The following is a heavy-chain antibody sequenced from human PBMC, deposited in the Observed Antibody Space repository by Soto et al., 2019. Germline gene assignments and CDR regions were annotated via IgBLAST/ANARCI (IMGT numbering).Heavy chain of an antibody. Sequence: QVQLVQSGAEVKKPGSSVKVSCKASGGTFSSYAISWVRQAPGQVLEWMGGIIPIFGTANYAQKFQGRVTITADESTSTAYMELSSLRSEDTAVYYCARSITGTVSYYYGMDVWGQGTTVTVSS. D-gene: IGHD1-20*01. CDR1: GGTFSSYA. J-gene: IGHJ6*02. CDR3: ARSITGTVSYYYGMDV. CDR2: IIPIFGTA. V-gene: IGHV1-69*12.